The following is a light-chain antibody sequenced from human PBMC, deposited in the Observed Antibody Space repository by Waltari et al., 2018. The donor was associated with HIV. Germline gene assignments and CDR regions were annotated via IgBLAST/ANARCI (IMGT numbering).Light chain of an antibody. CDR2: VNSDGSH. J-gene: IGLJ2*01. CDR3: QTWGAGIQV. Sequence: QLALTQSPSASASLGASVKLTCSLSSGHSTYAIASHQQQPAKGPRFLMKVNSDGSHNKRDEIPDRFAGSSSGAERYLTISGLQYEDEADYYCQTWGAGIQVFGGGTKLTVL. CDR1: SGHSTYA. V-gene: IGLV4-69*01.